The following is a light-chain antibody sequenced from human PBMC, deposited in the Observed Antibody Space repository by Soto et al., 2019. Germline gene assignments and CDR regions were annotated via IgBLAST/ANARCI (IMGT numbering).Light chain of an antibody. V-gene: IGKV1-33*01. CDR1: QDISNY. J-gene: IGKJ3*01. Sequence: DIQMTQSPSSLSASVGDRVTITCQASQDISNYLNWYQQKPGKAPKLLIYDASKLETGVQSRFSVSGSGTDFTVTISSRQPEDIAPYYCQQYDNLPTFGPGTKVDIK. CDR3: QQYDNLPT. CDR2: DAS.